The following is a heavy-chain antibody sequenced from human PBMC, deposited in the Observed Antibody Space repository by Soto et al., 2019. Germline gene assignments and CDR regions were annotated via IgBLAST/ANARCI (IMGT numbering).Heavy chain of an antibody. D-gene: IGHD1-1*01. CDR2: MNPYSGNT. Sequence: ASVKVSCKASGHTFNSDYISWVRQATGQGLEWMGWMNPYSGNTDYAQKFQGRVTMTRNTSISTAYMELSSLRSEDTAVYYCARVLAGVKATYKWNGPEIWGQGTMVTVSS. CDR1: GHTFNSDY. J-gene: IGHJ3*02. V-gene: IGHV1-8*01. CDR3: ARVLAGVKATYKWNGPEI.